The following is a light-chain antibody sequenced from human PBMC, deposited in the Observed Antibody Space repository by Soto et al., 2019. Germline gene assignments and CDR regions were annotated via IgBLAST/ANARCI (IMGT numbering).Light chain of an antibody. CDR2: EVS. V-gene: IGLV2-14*01. Sequence: QSALTQPASVSGSPGQSITISCTATSSDVGGYNYVSWYQQHPDKVPKLMIYEVSNRPSGVSNRFSGSKSGNTASLTISGLQSEDEADYYCSSYTISSSLVFGGGTKLTVL. CDR3: SSYTISSSLV. J-gene: IGLJ3*02. CDR1: SSDVGGYNY.